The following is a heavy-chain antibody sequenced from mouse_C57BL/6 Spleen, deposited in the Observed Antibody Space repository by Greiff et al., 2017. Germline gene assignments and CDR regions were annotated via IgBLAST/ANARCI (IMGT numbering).Heavy chain of an antibody. CDR2: SRNKANDYTT. V-gene: IGHV7-1*01. D-gene: IGHD2-4*01. J-gene: IGHJ1*03. CDR3: ARDADDYDRYFDV. CDR1: GFTFSDFY. Sequence: EVMLVDSGGGLVQSGRSLRLSCATSGFTFSDFYMEWVRQAPGKGLEWIAASRNKANDYTTEYSASVKGRFIVSRDTSQSILYLQMNALRAEDTAIYYCARDADDYDRYFDVWGTGTTVTVSS.